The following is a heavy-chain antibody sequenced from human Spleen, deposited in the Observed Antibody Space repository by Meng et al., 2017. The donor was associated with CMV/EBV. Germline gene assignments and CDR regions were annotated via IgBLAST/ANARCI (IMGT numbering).Heavy chain of an antibody. J-gene: IGHJ5*02. V-gene: IGHV1-8*01. CDR1: TLTSYE. CDR3: ARGRRYCSSTSCYNWFDP. CDR2: MNPNSGKT. Sequence: TLTSYENDWVQQATEKGLKWMGWMNPNSGKTGYAQRFQGRVTMTRNTSISTAYMELSSLRSEDTAVYYCARGRRYCSSTSCYNWFDPWGQGTLVTVSS. D-gene: IGHD2-2*01.